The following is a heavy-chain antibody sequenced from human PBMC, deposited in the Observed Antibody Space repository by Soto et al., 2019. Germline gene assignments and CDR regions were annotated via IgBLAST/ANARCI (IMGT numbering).Heavy chain of an antibody. D-gene: IGHD1-26*01. CDR3: ARDHAREGGSYYDFDY. CDR1: GFTFSSYW. Sequence: GGSLRLSCAASGFTFSSYWMSWVRQAPGKGLEWVANIKQDGSEKYYVDSVKGRFTISRDNAKNSLYLQMNSLRAEDTAVYYCARDHAREGGSYYDFDYWGQGTLVTVSS. J-gene: IGHJ4*02. V-gene: IGHV3-7*01. CDR2: IKQDGSEK.